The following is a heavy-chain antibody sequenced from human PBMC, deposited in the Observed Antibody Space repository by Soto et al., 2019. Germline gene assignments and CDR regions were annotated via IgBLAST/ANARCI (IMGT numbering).Heavy chain of an antibody. V-gene: IGHV4-30-2*01. CDR2: IYHSGST. D-gene: IGHD2-2*01. CDR1: GGSISSGGYS. Sequence: PSETLSLTCAVSGGSISSGGYSWSWIQQPPGKGLEWIGYIYHSGSTYYNPSLKSRVTISVDRSKNQFSLKLSSVTASYTAVYYCARVPTLWGQGTLVTVSS. CDR3: ARVPTL. J-gene: IGHJ4*02.